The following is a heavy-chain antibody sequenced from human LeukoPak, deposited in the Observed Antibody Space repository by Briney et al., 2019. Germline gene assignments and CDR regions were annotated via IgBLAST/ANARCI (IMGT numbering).Heavy chain of an antibody. CDR1: GFTFSSYA. Sequence: GGSLRLSCAASGFTFSSYATSWVRQAPGKGLEWVSAISGSGGSTYYADSVKGRFTISRDNSKNTLYLQMNSLRAEDTAVYYCAKAEWGPVAANFDYWGQGTLVTVSS. V-gene: IGHV3-23*01. CDR3: AKAEWGPVAANFDY. D-gene: IGHD6-19*01. J-gene: IGHJ4*02. CDR2: ISGSGGST.